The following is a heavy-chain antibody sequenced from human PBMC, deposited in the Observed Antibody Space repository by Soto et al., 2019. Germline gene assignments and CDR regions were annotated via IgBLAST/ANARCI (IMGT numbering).Heavy chain of an antibody. D-gene: IGHD2-15*01. V-gene: IGHV3-21*01. Sequence: EVQLVESGGGLVKPGGSLRLSCAASGFTFSSYSMNWVRQAPGKGLEWVSSISSSSSYIYYADSVKGRFTISRDNAKNSLYLQMNSLRADDTAVYYCARDHFMGYCSGGSCPNYYYYGMDVWGQGTTVTVSS. CDR2: ISSSSSYI. J-gene: IGHJ6*02. CDR3: ARDHFMGYCSGGSCPNYYYYGMDV. CDR1: GFTFSSYS.